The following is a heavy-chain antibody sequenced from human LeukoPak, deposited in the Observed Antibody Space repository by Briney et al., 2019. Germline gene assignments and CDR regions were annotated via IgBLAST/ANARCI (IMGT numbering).Heavy chain of an antibody. Sequence: SETLSLTCIVSGGSLKSYYWNWIRQPPGKGLEWIGYIYHSGSTNYNHSFRSRVTISLDRSKSHFSLNLTSVTPADTAIYYCARVGEMTTTNSAAFDIWGHGTMVTVSS. CDR2: IYHSGST. D-gene: IGHD3-10*01. CDR3: ARVGEMTTTNSAAFDI. J-gene: IGHJ3*02. CDR1: GGSLKSYY. V-gene: IGHV4-59*01.